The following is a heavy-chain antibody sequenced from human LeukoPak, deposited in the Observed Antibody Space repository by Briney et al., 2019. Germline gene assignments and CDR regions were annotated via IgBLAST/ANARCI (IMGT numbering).Heavy chain of an antibody. D-gene: IGHD3-22*01. CDR2: TYYRSKWHN. Sequence: SQTLSLTCAISGDSVSSNSVAWNWIRQSPSRGLEWLGRTYYRSKWHNDYAVSVKSRITIKPDTSKNQFSLQLNSVTPEDTAVYYCARIVGGQVDCWGQGTLVTVSP. CDR3: ARIVGGQVDC. V-gene: IGHV6-1*01. CDR1: GDSVSSNSVA. J-gene: IGHJ4*02.